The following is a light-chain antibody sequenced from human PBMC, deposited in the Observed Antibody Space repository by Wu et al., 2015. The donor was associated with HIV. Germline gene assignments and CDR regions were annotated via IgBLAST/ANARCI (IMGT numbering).Light chain of an antibody. J-gene: IGKJ4*01. CDR3: QQYKSFPLT. Sequence: DIQMTQSPSTLSASVGDRATITCRASQSINTWLAWYQQKPGKAPRLLIYKASSLQSGVPSRFSGSGSGTEFTLTITSLQPDDFAIYYCQQYKSFPLTFGGGTQGGDQT. CDR2: KAS. V-gene: IGKV1-5*03. CDR1: QSINTW.